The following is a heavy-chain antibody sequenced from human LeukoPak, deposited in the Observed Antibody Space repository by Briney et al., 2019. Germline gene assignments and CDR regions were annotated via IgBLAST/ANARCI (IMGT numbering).Heavy chain of an antibody. Sequence: SVKVSCKASGGTFSSYAISWVRQAPGQGLEWMGGIIPIFGTANYAQKFQGRVTITADESTSTAYMEPSSLRSEDTAVYYCARENTAMVYYFDYWGQGTLVTVSS. CDR1: GGTFSSYA. CDR3: ARENTAMVYYFDY. CDR2: IIPIFGTA. J-gene: IGHJ4*02. V-gene: IGHV1-69*13. D-gene: IGHD5-18*01.